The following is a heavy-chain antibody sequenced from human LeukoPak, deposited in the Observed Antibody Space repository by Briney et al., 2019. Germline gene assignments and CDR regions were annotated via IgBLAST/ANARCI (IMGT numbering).Heavy chain of an antibody. Sequence: GGSLRLSCAASGFTFSSYGMDWVRQAPGKGLEWVAAIRNGGSNKYYADSVKGRFTISRDNSKNTLYMQMNRLRAEDTAVYSCARAPYYDILTGYYNKPHFDYCGQGPLVTVSS. CDR3: ARAPYYDILTGYYNKPHFDY. CDR2: IRNGGSNK. D-gene: IGHD3-9*01. V-gene: IGHV3-33*01. CDR1: GFTFSSYG. J-gene: IGHJ4*02.